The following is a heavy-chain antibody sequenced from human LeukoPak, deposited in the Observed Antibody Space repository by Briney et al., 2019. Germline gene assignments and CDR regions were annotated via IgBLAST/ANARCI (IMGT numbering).Heavy chain of an antibody. CDR1: GGSFSGYY. Sequence: PSETLSLTCAVYGGSFSGYYWSWIRQPPGKGLEWIGYIYYSGSTNYNPSLKSRVTISVDTSKNQFSLKLSSVTAADTAVYYCARILRGSSWYYYYGMDVWGQGTTVTVSS. V-gene: IGHV4-59*01. J-gene: IGHJ6*02. CDR2: IYYSGST. CDR3: ARILRGSSWYYYYGMDV. D-gene: IGHD6-13*01.